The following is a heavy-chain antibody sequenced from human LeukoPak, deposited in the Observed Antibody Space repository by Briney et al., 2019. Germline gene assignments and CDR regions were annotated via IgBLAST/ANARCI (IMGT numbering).Heavy chain of an antibody. Sequence: SETLSLTCAVYGGSFSGYYWSWIRQPPGKGLEWIGSIYYSGSTYYNPSLKSRVTISVDTSKNQFSLKLSSVTAADTAVYYCARHAGGYYKNWFDPWGQGTLVTVSS. J-gene: IGHJ5*02. CDR1: GGSFSGYY. D-gene: IGHD3-22*01. CDR2: IYYSGST. CDR3: ARHAGGYYKNWFDP. V-gene: IGHV4-34*01.